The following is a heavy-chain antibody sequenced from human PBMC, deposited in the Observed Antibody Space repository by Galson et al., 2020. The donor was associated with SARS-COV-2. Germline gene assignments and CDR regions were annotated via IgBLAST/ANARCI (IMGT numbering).Heavy chain of an antibody. J-gene: IGHJ4*02. V-gene: IGHV3-21*06. CDR2: ISSDSSSV. D-gene: IGHD3-10*01. CDR1: GFTFSIKT. Sequence: GESLKISCTASGFTFSIKTMDWVRQAPGKGLEWVSSISSDSSSVYYADSVKGRFTISRDNAKNSLYLQMNSLIDADTAVYYCARAVWTSASGTYYDDFLCQGTLGTLSS. CDR3: ARAVWTSASGTYYDDF.